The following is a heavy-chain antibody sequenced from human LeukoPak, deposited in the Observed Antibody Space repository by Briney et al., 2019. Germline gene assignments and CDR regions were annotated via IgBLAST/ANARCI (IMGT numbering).Heavy chain of an antibody. CDR3: ARVGVSTTRRYYYYYSMDV. V-gene: IGHV4-59*01. J-gene: IGHJ6*02. D-gene: IGHD1-1*01. Sequence: PSETLSLTCTVSGGSISSYYWSWIRQPPGKGLEWIGYIYYSGSTNYNPSLKSRVTISVDTSKNQFSLKLSSVTAADTAVYYCARVGVSTTRRYYYYYSMDVWGQGTTVTVSS. CDR2: IYYSGST. CDR1: GGSISSYY.